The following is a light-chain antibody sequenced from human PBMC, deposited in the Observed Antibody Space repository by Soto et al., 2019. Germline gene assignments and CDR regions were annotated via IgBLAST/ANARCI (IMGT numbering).Light chain of an antibody. J-gene: IGLJ3*02. CDR2: GNS. CDR3: WSYYGSLSVWV. V-gene: IGLV1-40*01. Sequence: QSVLTQPPSVSGAPGQRVTISCTGSSSNIGAGYDVHWYQQLPGTAPKLLIYGNSNRPSGVPDRFSGSKSGTSASLAITGLQAEDGADYYCWSYYGSLSVWVFGGGTKLTVL. CDR1: SSNIGAGYD.